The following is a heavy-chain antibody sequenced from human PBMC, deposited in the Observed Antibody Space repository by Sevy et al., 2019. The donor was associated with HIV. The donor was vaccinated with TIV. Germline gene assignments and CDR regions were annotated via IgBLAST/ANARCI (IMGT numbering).Heavy chain of an antibody. CDR1: GFTFSSYW. CDR3: ASPGQGSGYSGYGPGAFDI. CDR2: INSDGSST. D-gene: IGHD5-12*01. V-gene: IGHV3-74*01. J-gene: IGHJ3*02. Sequence: GGSLRLSCAASGFTFSSYWMHWVRQAPGKGLVWVSRINSDGSSTSYADSVKGRLTISRDNAKNTLYLQMNSLRAEDTAVYYCASPGQGSGYSGYGPGAFDIWGQGTMVTVSS.